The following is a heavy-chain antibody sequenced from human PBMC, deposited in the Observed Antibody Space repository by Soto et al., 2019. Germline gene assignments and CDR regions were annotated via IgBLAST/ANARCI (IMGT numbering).Heavy chain of an antibody. V-gene: IGHV3-30-3*01. D-gene: IGHD1-1*01. Sequence: PGGSLRLSCAASGFTFSGFSMYWVRQAPGKGLEWVAVISYDGNNKYYADSVKGRFTVSRDNSKNTMYLQINSLRTDDTAVYYCARDERGPYFFHYWGQGTLVTVSS. CDR2: ISYDGNNK. CDR3: ARDERGPYFFHY. J-gene: IGHJ4*02. CDR1: GFTFSGFS.